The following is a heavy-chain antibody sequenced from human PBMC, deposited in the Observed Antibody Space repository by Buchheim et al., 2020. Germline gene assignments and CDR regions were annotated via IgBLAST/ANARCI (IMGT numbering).Heavy chain of an antibody. V-gene: IGHV3-15*07. D-gene: IGHD3-10*01. CDR2: IKSKSDGGTT. J-gene: IGHJ4*02. CDR3: TTDVVMTMAWGAVHY. Sequence: EVQLVESGGGLVKPGGSLRLSCAASGFTFSNAWMNWVRQAPGKGLEWVGRIKSKSDGGTTDYAAPVKGRLTISRDDSKNTLYLQINSLKTEDTAMYYCTTDVVMTMAWGAVHYWGQGTL. CDR1: GFTFSNAW.